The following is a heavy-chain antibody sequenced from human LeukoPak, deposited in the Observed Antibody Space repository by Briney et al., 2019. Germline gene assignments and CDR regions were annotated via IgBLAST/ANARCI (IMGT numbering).Heavy chain of an antibody. CDR1: GVTFSSYA. J-gene: IGHJ6*04. V-gene: IGHV3-30*04. CDR3: ARDREDIVVAGGYYYYGMDV. Sequence: GGFPRLSCAASGVTFSSYAMHWVRQAPGKGLEWVAVISYDGSNKYYADSVKGRFTISRDNSKNTLHLQMNSLRAEDTAVYYCARDREDIVVAGGYYYYGMDVWGKGTTVTVSS. CDR2: ISYDGSNK. D-gene: IGHD2-2*01.